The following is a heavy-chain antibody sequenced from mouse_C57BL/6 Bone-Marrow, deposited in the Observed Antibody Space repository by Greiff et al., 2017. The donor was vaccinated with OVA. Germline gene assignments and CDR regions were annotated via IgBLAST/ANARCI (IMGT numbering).Heavy chain of an antibody. V-gene: IGHV1-36*01. D-gene: IGHD1-1*01. CDR2: VYPYNGGT. CDR1: GFTFTDYY. CDR3: ARMGLLRYCYAMDY. J-gene: IGHJ4*01. Sequence: EVKLVESGPVLVKPGPSVKISCKASGFTFTDYYMHWVKQSHGKSLEWIGLVYPYNGGTSYNQKFKGKATLTVDTSSSTAYMELNSLTSEDSAVYYCARMGLLRYCYAMDYWGQGTSVTVSS.